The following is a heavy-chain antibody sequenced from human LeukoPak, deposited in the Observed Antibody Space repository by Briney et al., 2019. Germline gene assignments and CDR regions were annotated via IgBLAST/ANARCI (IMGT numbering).Heavy chain of an antibody. Sequence: ASVKVSCKASGGTFSSYAISWVRQAPGQGLEWVGRIIPIFGTASYAQKFQGRVTITTDESTSTAYMELSSLRSEDTAVYYCARDNAIFESWGQGTMVTVSS. V-gene: IGHV1-69*05. CDR2: IIPIFGTA. CDR1: GGTFSSYA. CDR3: ARDNAIFES. J-gene: IGHJ3*01. D-gene: IGHD3-3*01.